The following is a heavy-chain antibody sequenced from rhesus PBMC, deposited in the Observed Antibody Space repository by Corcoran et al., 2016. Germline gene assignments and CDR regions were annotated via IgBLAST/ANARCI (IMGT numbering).Heavy chain of an antibody. CDR3: ARGTRHSGSYFPPGY. D-gene: IGHD3-16*01. J-gene: IGHJ4*01. CDR2: IFGSIGST. Sequence: QVQLQESGPGLVKPSETLSLTCAVSGGSISGGYGWSWIRQPPGKGLEWNGHIFGSIGSTYYNPSLKSRVTISRYTSKNQFSLKLSSVTAADTAVYYCARGTRHSGSYFPPGYWGQGVLVTVSS. CDR1: GGSISGGYG. V-gene: IGHV4S7*01.